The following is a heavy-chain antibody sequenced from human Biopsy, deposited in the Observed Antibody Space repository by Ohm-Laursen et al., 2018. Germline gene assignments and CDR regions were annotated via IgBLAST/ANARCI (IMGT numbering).Heavy chain of an antibody. V-gene: IGHV4-4*09. CDR2: IHHGGST. D-gene: IGHD2-15*01. J-gene: IGHJ6*02. CDR1: GVSITAYY. Sequence: SDTLSLTCTVSGVSITAYYWSWIRQPPGKGLECIGNIHHGGSTNYNPSLKSRLTISVDTSKNQFSLKLSSVTAADTAVYYCARMDCSGGSCHYYSYGMDVWGQGTTVTVSS. CDR3: ARMDCSGGSCHYYSYGMDV.